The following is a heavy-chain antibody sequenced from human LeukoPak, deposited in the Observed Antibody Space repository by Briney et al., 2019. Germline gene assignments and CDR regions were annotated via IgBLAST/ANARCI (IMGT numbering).Heavy chain of an antibody. D-gene: IGHD5-12*01. Sequence: ASETLSLTCTVSGYSISSGYSWGWIRQSPGEGLEWIGSISHSGSTHYNPSLQSRITISADTSKKQFSLKLSSVTAADTALYYCVREMGYSFKTFDIWGQGTMVTVSS. V-gene: IGHV4-38-2*02. CDR3: VREMGYSFKTFDI. J-gene: IGHJ3*02. CDR2: ISHSGST. CDR1: GYSISSGYS.